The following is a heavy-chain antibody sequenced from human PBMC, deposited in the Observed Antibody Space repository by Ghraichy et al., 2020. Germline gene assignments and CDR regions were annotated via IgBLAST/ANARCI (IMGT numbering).Heavy chain of an antibody. CDR1: GFTFSGYS. CDR3: ARVVVTGPFGLDV. J-gene: IGHJ6*02. CDR2: ISSSSSYI. Sequence: GGSLRLSCAASGFTFSGYSLTWVRQAPGKGLEWVSAISSSSSYIYYEDSVKGRFTVSRDNAKNSLYLQMNSLRAEDTAVYYCARVVVTGPFGLDVWGQGTTVTVSS. V-gene: IGHV3-21*01. D-gene: IGHD2-21*02.